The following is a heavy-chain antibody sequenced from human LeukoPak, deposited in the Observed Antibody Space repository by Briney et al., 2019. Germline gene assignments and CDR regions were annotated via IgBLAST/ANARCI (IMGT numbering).Heavy chain of an antibody. J-gene: IGHJ3*02. Sequence: SETLSLTCTVSGDSISSSSSYWGWIRQPPGEGLEWIGEINHSGSTNYNPSLKSRVTISVDTSKNRFSLKLSSVTAADTAVYYCATLTGGDDAFDIWGQGTMVTVSS. CDR2: INHSGST. V-gene: IGHV4-39*07. CDR1: GDSISSSSSY. D-gene: IGHD4-23*01. CDR3: ATLTGGDDAFDI.